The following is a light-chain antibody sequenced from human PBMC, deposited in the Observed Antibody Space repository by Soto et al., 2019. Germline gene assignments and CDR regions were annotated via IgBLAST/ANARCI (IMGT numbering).Light chain of an antibody. CDR3: QSFDTSLSVLYV. V-gene: IGLV1-40*01. CDR2: GNS. CDR1: SSNIGAGYA. Sequence: QSVLTQPPSVSGAPGQRVTISCTGSSSNIGAGYAVHWYQQLPGTAPKLLIYGNSNRPSGVPDRFSGSKSRTSASLAITGLQAEDEAHYYCQSFDTSLSVLYVFGTGTKVTVL. J-gene: IGLJ1*01.